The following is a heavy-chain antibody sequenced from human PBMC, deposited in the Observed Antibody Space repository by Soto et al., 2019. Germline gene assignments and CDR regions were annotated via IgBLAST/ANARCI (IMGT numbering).Heavy chain of an antibody. V-gene: IGHV3-33*08. CDR1: GFTFSSYG. Sequence: GGSLRLSCAASGFTFSSYGMHWVRQAPGKGLEWVAVIWYDGNHKFYRDSVKGRFTISRDNSDNTLYLQMNSLRDEDTAVYYCLRATGSNHAYFEYWGQGAPVTVSS. CDR2: IWYDGNHK. J-gene: IGHJ4*02. D-gene: IGHD7-27*01. CDR3: LRATGSNHAYFEY.